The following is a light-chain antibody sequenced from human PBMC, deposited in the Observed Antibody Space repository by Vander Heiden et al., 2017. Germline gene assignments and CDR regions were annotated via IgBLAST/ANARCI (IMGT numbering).Light chain of an antibody. V-gene: IGKV3-15*01. CDR2: GVS. J-gene: IGKJ5*01. CDR1: QSVSSSN. CDR3: QQYNNWPPGIT. Sequence: EIVLTQSPATLSVSPGETATLSCGASQSVSSSNLAWYQHKPGQAPRLLIYGVSTRATGVPARFSGGGSGTEFTLTISSLQSEDFALYYCQQYNNWPPGITFGQGTRLEIK.